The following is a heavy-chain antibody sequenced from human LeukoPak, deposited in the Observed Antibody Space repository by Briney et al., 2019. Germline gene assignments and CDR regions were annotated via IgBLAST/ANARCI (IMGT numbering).Heavy chain of an antibody. CDR1: GGSISSGSYY. Sequence: PSETLSLTCTVSGGSISSGSYYWSWIRQPAGKGLEWIGRIYTSGSTNYNPSLKSRVTISVDTSKNQFSLKLSSVTAADTAVYYCARLRAQYYYGSGSYYMDVWGKGTTVTISS. CDR3: ARLRAQYYYGSGSYYMDV. CDR2: IYTSGST. V-gene: IGHV4-61*02. J-gene: IGHJ6*03. D-gene: IGHD3-10*01.